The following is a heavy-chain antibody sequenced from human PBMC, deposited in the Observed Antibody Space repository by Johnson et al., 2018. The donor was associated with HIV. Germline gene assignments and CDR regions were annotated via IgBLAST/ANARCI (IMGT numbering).Heavy chain of an antibody. Sequence: QVQLVESGGGVVQPGRSLRLSCAASGFTFSSYGMHWVRQAPGKGLEWVAVIWYDGTNKYYTDSVKGRFTISRDNSKNTLYLQMNSLRAEDTAVYYCARDMVGATFDDAFDIWGQGTMVTVSS. V-gene: IGHV3-33*08. J-gene: IGHJ3*02. CDR2: IWYDGTNK. D-gene: IGHD1-26*01. CDR1: GFTFSSYG. CDR3: ARDMVGATFDDAFDI.